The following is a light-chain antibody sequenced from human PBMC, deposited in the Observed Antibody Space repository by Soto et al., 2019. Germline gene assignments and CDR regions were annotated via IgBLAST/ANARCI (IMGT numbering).Light chain of an antibody. Sequence: DIQMTPSPSSLSASVGDRVTITCRASQGISNYLAWYQQKQGKVPKLLSYAASTLQSGVTSRFSGSRSVTDFTLTISSLHPEDVATYYCQKYNSAPRTFGQGPKVEIK. J-gene: IGKJ1*01. CDR3: QKYNSAPRT. CDR2: AAS. CDR1: QGISNY. V-gene: IGKV1-27*01.